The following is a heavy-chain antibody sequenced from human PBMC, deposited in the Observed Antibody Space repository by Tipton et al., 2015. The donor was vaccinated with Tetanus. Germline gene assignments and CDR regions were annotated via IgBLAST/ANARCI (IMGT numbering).Heavy chain of an antibody. D-gene: IGHD6-19*01. CDR2: IYYSGST. CDR3: AMNSSGWYGGSY. J-gene: IGHJ4*02. Sequence: TLSLTCTVSGGSISSYYWSWIRQPPGKGLEWIGYIYYSGSTNYNPSLKSRVTISVDTSKDQFSLKLSSVTAADTAVYYCAMNSSGWYGGSYWGQGTLVTVSS. V-gene: IGHV4-59*01. CDR1: GGSISSYY.